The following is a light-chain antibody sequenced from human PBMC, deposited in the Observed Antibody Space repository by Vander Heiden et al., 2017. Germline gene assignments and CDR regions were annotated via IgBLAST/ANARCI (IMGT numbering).Light chain of an antibody. J-gene: IGLJ3*02. CDR1: SPHIGSNT. CDR2: SSN. V-gene: IGLV1-44*01. Sequence: QSVLTQPPSASGTPGQRVTITCSGSSPHIGSNTVNWYQQLPGTAPKLLIYSSNQRPSGVPDRFSGSKSGTSASLAISGLQSEDEADYYCAAWDDSLNGWVLGGGTKPTVL. CDR3: AAWDDSLNGWV.